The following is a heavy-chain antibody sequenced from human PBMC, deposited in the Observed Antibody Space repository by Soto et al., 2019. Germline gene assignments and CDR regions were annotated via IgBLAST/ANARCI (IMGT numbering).Heavy chain of an antibody. J-gene: IGHJ5*02. V-gene: IGHV1-69*04. CDR2: IIPILGIA. CDR3: ARDPGLGYCSSNSCAAYNWFDP. CDR1: GGTFSSYT. D-gene: IGHD2-2*01. Sequence: SVKVSCKASGGTFSSYTISWVRQAPGQGLEWMGRIIPILGIANYAQKFQGRVTITADKSTSTAYMELSSLRSEDTAVYYCARDPGLGYCSSNSCAAYNWFDPWG.